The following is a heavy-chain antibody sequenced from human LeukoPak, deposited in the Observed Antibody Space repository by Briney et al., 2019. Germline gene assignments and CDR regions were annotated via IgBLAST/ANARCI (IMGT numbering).Heavy chain of an antibody. Sequence: ASVKVSCKASGYTFTSYGISWVRQAPGQGLEWMGWISPTNGNTNYAQKLQGRVTMTTDTSTSTAYMELRSLRSDDTAVYYCARDYPIYCSSTSCYTTLDYWGQGTLVTVSS. CDR2: ISPTNGNT. D-gene: IGHD2-2*02. V-gene: IGHV1-18*01. J-gene: IGHJ4*02. CDR3: ARDYPIYCSSTSCYTTLDY. CDR1: GYTFTSYG.